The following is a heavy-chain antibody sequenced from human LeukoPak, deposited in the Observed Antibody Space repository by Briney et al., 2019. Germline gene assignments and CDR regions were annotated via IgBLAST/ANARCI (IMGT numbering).Heavy chain of an antibody. CDR3: ARRTSNPVGAIDY. CDR2: ISYSGT. Sequence: SETLSLTCTVSGGSISISNYYWGWIRQPPGRGLEWIGSISYSGTYYNPALKSRLTISVDTSKNHFSLNLRSVTAADTAVYYCARRTSNPVGAIDYWGQGTLVTVST. D-gene: IGHD1-26*01. V-gene: IGHV4-39*01. CDR1: GGSISISNYY. J-gene: IGHJ4*02.